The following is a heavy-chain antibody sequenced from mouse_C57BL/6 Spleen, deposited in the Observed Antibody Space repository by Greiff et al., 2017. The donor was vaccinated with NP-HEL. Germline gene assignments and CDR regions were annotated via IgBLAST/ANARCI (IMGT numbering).Heavy chain of an antibody. V-gene: IGHV1-5*01. CDR2: IYPGNSDT. D-gene: IGHD1-1*01. Sequence: VQLKQSGTVLARPGASVKMSCKTSGYTFTSYWMHWVKQRPGQGLEWIGAIYPGNSDTSYNQKFKGKAKLTAVTSASTAYMELSSLTNEDSAVYYCTRDYGSSLYWYFEVWGTGTTVTVSS. CDR3: TRDYGSSLYWYFEV. J-gene: IGHJ1*03. CDR1: GYTFTSYW.